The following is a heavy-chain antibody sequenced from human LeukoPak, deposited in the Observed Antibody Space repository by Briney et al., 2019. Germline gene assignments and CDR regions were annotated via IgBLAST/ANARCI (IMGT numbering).Heavy chain of an antibody. V-gene: IGHV5-51*01. D-gene: IGHD4-23*01. CDR3: ARQDGNSAYYFDY. CDR1: GYSFTSYW. J-gene: IGHJ4*02. Sequence: GESLKISCKGSGYSFTSYWIGWVRQMPGKGLEWMGIIYPGDSDTRYSPSFRGQVTISADKSLSTAYLQWNSLKASDTAMYYCARQDGNSAYYFDYWGQGTLVTVSS. CDR2: IYPGDSDT.